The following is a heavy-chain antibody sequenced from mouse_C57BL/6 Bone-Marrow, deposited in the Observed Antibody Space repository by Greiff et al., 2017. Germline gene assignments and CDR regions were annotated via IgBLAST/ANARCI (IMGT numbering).Heavy chain of an antibody. CDR3: ARGRLPYYFDY. Sequence: VQLQQSGPELVKPGASVKISCKASGYTFTDYYMNWVKQSHGESLEWIGDINPNNGGTSYNQKFKGKATLTVDKSSSTAYMELRSLTSEDSAVYYCARGRLPYYFDYWGQGTTLTVSS. J-gene: IGHJ2*01. CDR2: INPNNGGT. V-gene: IGHV1-26*01. CDR1: GYTFTDYY. D-gene: IGHD2-4*01.